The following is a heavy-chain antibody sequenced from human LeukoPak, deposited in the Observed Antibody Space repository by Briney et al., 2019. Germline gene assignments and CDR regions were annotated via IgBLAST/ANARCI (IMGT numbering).Heavy chain of an antibody. CDR3: ARAVTSTVGY. Sequence: GGSLRLSCAASGFTFSTYWMTWVRQAPGKGLEWVASINEYGSKTSYADSVKGRFTISRDNAQKSLYLEMNSLRAEDTAVYYCARAVTSTVGYWGQGTLVTVSS. CDR1: GFTFSTYW. D-gene: IGHD4-23*01. J-gene: IGHJ4*02. V-gene: IGHV3-7*03. CDR2: INEYGSKT.